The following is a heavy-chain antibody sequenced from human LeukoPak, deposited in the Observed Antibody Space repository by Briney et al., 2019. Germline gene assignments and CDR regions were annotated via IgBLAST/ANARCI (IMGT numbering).Heavy chain of an antibody. CDR3: ARSGCYFDY. J-gene: IGHJ4*02. CDR2: ISTSGSTI. Sequence: GGSLRLSCAASGFIFSTYEMNWVRQAPGKGLEWVSYISTSGSTIYYADSVKGRFTISRDNAKNSLYLQMNSLRAEDTAAYYCARSGCYFDYWGQGTLVTVSS. V-gene: IGHV3-48*03. D-gene: IGHD1-14*01. CDR1: GFIFSTYE.